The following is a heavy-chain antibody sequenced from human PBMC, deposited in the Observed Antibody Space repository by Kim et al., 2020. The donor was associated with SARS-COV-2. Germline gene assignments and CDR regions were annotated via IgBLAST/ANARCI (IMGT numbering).Heavy chain of an antibody. CDR2: ISYDGSNK. J-gene: IGHJ6*02. CDR3: AKDIPRVLRYFVWFPEVYYGMDV. Sequence: GGSLRLSCAASGFTFSSYGMPWVRQAPAKGLGWVAAISYDGSNKYYADSVKGRFTISRDNSKNTLYLQMNSLRAEDTAVYYCAKDIPRVLRYFVWFPEVYYGMDVWGQGTTVTVSS. V-gene: IGHV3-30*18. D-gene: IGHD3-9*01. CDR1: GFTFSSYG.